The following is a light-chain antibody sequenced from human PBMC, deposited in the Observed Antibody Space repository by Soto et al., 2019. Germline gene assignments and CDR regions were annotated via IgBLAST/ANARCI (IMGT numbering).Light chain of an antibody. CDR1: QSIGSY. CDR2: DAS. CDR3: HQRCNWIT. Sequence: EFVLTQSPVTLSLSLGERVTLSCRASQSIGSYLGWLQQKPGQAPRLLIYDASKRATGIPGRFSGSGSGTYFPSTISSLEAEGFADYYCHQRCNWITFGQGTRLEIK. V-gene: IGKV3-11*01. J-gene: IGKJ5*01.